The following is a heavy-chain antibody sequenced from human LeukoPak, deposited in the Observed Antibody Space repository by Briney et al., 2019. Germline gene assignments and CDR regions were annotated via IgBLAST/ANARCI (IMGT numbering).Heavy chain of an antibody. D-gene: IGHD5-18*01. CDR1: GYNFTNYW. CDR3: ARRRYSYGYFDY. Sequence: TLGESLKISCKGSGYNFTNYWIGWVRQMPGKGLEWMGIIYPGDSDTRYSPSFQGQVTISADKPISTAYLQWSSLKASDTAMYYCARRRYSYGYFDYWGQGTLVTVSS. J-gene: IGHJ4*02. CDR2: IYPGDSDT. V-gene: IGHV5-51*01.